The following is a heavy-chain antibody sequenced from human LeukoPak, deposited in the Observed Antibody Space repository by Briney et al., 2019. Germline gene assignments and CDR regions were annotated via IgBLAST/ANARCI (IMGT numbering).Heavy chain of an antibody. CDR2: ISSSGSSI. J-gene: IGHJ4*02. Sequence: GGSLRLSCAASGFTFSNYYVSWIRQAPGKGLEWVSYISSSGSSISYADSVKGRFTISRDNAKNSLYLQMNSLRADDTAVYYCARRPHYYDSIAYSYWGQGTLVTVSS. D-gene: IGHD3-22*01. CDR3: ARRPHYYDSIAYSY. V-gene: IGHV3-11*01. CDR1: GFTFSNYY.